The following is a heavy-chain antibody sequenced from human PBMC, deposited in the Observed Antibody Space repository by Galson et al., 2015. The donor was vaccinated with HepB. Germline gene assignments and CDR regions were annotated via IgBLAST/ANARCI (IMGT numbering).Heavy chain of an antibody. D-gene: IGHD5-12*01. Sequence: CAISGDSVSTNIVAWNWIRQSPSRGLGWLGRTYYRSKWYNAYAVSVQSRITINPDTSRNQFSLQLNSVTPEDTGVYYCTRVRHLARGMDVWGQGTTVTVSS. CDR2: TYYRSKWYN. V-gene: IGHV6-1*01. CDR1: GDSVSTNIVA. CDR3: TRVRHLARGMDV. J-gene: IGHJ6*02.